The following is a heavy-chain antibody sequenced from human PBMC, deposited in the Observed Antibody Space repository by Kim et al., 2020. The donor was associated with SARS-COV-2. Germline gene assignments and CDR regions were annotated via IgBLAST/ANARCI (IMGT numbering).Heavy chain of an antibody. D-gene: IGHD1-26*01. CDR2: INHSGST. CDR3: ARGGGNVGATRRWFDP. CDR1: GGSFSGYY. Sequence: SETLSLTCAVYGGSFSGYYWSWIRQPPGKGLEWIGEINHSGSTNYNPSLKSRVTISVDTSKNQFSLKLSSVTAADTAVYYCARGGGNVGATRRWFDPWGQGTLVTVSS. V-gene: IGHV4-34*01. J-gene: IGHJ5*02.